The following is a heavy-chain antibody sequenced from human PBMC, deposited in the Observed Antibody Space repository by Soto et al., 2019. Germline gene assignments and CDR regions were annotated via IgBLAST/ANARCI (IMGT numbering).Heavy chain of an antibody. J-gene: IGHJ4*02. V-gene: IGHV3-72*01. Sequence: EVQLVESGGGLVQPEGSLRLSCAASGFTFSDHYMDWVRQAPGKGREWVGRIKNKANSYTTEYAAPVKGRFIISRDYRKQSGFLQPCSAKTAAPGLEYVGLVSPASSRPSDYWGQGILVTVSS. CDR2: IKNKANSYTT. CDR3: GLVSPASSRPSDY. D-gene: IGHD2-8*02. CDR1: GFTFSDHY.